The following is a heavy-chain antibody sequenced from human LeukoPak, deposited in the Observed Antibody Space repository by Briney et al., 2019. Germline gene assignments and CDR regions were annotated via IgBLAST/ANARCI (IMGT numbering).Heavy chain of an antibody. J-gene: IGHJ4*02. CDR3: ARDSGPYSSSWYGY. D-gene: IGHD6-13*01. Sequence: PGGSLRLSCAASGFTFSSNYMSWVRQAPGKGLEWVSVIYSGGSTYYSDSVKGGFTISRDNSKNTLYLQMNSLRAEDTAVYYCARDSGPYSSSWYGYWGQGTLVTVSS. CDR1: GFTFSSNY. CDR2: IYSGGST. V-gene: IGHV3-53*01.